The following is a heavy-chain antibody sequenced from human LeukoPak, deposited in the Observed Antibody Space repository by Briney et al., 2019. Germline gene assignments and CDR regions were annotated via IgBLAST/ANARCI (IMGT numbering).Heavy chain of an antibody. D-gene: IGHD6-13*01. J-gene: IGHJ4*02. Sequence: SGGSLRLSCAASGFTFSSYGMHWVRQAPGKGLEWVAVISYDGSNKYYADSVKGRFTISRDNSKNTLYLQMNSLRAEDTAVYYCARTNVYSSSWYPPPPPFPPHFDYWGQGTLVTVSS. CDR1: GFTFSSYG. CDR2: ISYDGSNK. V-gene: IGHV3-30*03. CDR3: ARTNVYSSSWYPPPPPFPPHFDY.